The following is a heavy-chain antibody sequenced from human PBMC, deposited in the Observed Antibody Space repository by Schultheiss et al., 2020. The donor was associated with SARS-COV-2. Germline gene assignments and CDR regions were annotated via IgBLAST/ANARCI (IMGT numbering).Heavy chain of an antibody. CDR1: GGSFSGYY. J-gene: IGHJ5*02. D-gene: IGHD6-13*01. CDR3: ASMLAKAAAGKPDGFDP. Sequence: SQTLSLTCAVYGGSFSGYYWSWIRQPPGKGLEWIGYIYYTGSTYYNPSLKSRVTISVDTSKNQFSLKLSSVTAADTAVYYCASMLAKAAAGKPDGFDPWGQGTLVTVSS. V-gene: IGHV4-34*01. CDR2: IYYTGST.